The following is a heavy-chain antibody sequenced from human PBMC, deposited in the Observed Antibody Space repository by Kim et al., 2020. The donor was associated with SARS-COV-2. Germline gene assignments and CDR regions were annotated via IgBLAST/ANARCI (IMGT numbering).Heavy chain of an antibody. V-gene: IGHV1-18*01. CDR2: ISVYAGKT. D-gene: IGHD4-17*01. Sequence: ASVKVSCKAAGYPFTHHGISWLRQAPGQGLEWMGWISVYAGKTEMSQKFQGRVAMTTDTFTSTAYMELRSLKYDDTGVYYCARHRQNGDYVKDVFDGWGQ. CDR3: ARHRQNGDYVKDVFDG. J-gene: IGHJ3*01. CDR1: GYPFTHHG.